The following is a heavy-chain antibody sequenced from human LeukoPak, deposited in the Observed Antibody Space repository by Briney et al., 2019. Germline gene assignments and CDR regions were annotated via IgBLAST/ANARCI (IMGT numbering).Heavy chain of an antibody. D-gene: IGHD5-12*01. CDR2: ISYDGSNK. V-gene: IGHV3-30*18. Sequence: GGSLRLSCAASGFTFSSYGMRWVRQAPGKGLEWVAVISYDGSNKYYADSVRGRFTISRDNSKNTLYLQMNSLRAEDTAVYYCAKDHSIVAPTLQYYYYGMDVWGKGTTVTVSS. J-gene: IGHJ6*04. CDR3: AKDHSIVAPTLQYYYYGMDV. CDR1: GFTFSSYG.